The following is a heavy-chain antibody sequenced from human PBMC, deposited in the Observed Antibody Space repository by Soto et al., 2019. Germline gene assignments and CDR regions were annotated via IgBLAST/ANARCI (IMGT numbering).Heavy chain of an antibody. CDR2: IYSGGST. CDR1: GFTVSSNY. CDR3: AGQSGTVTTNYFDY. J-gene: IGHJ4*02. Sequence: EVQLVESGGGLVQPGGSLRLSCAASGFTVSSNYMSWVRQAPGKGLEWVSVIYSGGSTYYADSVKGRFTISRHNSKNPLYLQMNSLRAEDTAVYYCAGQSGTVTTNYFDYWGQGTRVTVSS. D-gene: IGHD4-17*01. V-gene: IGHV3-53*04.